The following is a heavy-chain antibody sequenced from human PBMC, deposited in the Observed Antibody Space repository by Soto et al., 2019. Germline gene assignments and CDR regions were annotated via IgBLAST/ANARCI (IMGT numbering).Heavy chain of an antibody. V-gene: IGHV3-23*01. CDR2: IDGSGDST. D-gene: IGHD3-22*01. CDR1: GFTFSNYA. J-gene: IGHJ3*01. CDR3: SKDGRGLSPRAFDV. Sequence: EVQVLESGGTLVQPGGSLRLSCAGSGFTFSNYAMMWVRQAPGKGLEWVSSIDGSGDSTYYADSVKGRFTISRDNSKNTLHLQMNSLRADDTAHYYCSKDGRGLSPRAFDVWGQGTMVTVSS.